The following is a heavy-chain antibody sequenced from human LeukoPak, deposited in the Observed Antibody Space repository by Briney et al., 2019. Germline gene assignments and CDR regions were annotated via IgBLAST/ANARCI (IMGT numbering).Heavy chain of an antibody. V-gene: IGHV4-59*08. Sequence: SETLSLTCTVSGGSISSYYWSWIRQPPGKGLEWIGYIYYSGSTNYNPSLKSRVTISVDTSKNQFSLKLSSVTAADTAVYYCARHRPYSSSWYPEGWFDPWGQGTLVTVSS. CDR2: IYYSGST. J-gene: IGHJ5*02. CDR1: GGSISSYY. CDR3: ARHRPYSSSWYPEGWFDP. D-gene: IGHD6-13*01.